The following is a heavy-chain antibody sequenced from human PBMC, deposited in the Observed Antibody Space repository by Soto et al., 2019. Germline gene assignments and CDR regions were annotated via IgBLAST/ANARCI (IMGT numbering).Heavy chain of an antibody. V-gene: IGHV4-31*03. CDR2: MYGSGST. CDR1: GGSFSSAGYC. D-gene: IGHD1-26*01. Sequence: QVQLQESGPGLVKPSQTLSLTCTVSGGSFSSAGYCWSWIRQHPGEGLEWIGFMYGSGSTSYNPYLKSRVTRSVDTSTNQFSLELRSVTAADTAVYYCARGGDTTKVDYWGQGTLVTVSS. CDR3: ARGGDTTKVDY. J-gene: IGHJ4*02.